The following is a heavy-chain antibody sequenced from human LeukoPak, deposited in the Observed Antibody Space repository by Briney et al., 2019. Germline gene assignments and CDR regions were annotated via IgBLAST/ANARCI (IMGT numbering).Heavy chain of an antibody. V-gene: IGHV3-7*01. D-gene: IGHD2-15*01. CDR2: IKADGSEK. Sequence: PGGSLRLSCAASGFTFNTYWMSWVRQAPGKGPEWVANIKADGSEKYYVDSVKGRFTISRDNAKNSLYLQMSSLRVEDTAVYYCARGRCGSWPPYCSGGSHRTKDNWFDPWGQGTLVTASS. CDR3: ARGRCGSWPPYCSGGSHRTKDNWFDP. CDR1: GFTFNTYW. J-gene: IGHJ5*02.